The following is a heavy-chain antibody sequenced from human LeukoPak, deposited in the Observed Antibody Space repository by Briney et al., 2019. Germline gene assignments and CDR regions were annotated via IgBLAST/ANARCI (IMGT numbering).Heavy chain of an antibody. V-gene: IGHV4-34*01. CDR2: INHSGST. D-gene: IGHD3-10*01. Sequence: SETLSLTCAVYGGSFSGYYWSWIRQPPGKGLEWIGEINHSGSTNYNPSLKSRVTISVDTSKNQFSLKLSSVTAADTAVYYCARDLTRGASNDAFDIWGQGTMVTVSS. CDR3: ARDLTRGASNDAFDI. J-gene: IGHJ3*02. CDR1: GGSFSGYY.